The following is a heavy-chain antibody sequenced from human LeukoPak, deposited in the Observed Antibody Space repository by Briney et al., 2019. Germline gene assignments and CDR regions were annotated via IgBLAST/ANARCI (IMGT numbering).Heavy chain of an antibody. Sequence: SETLSLTCTVSGVSISSYYWSWIRQPPGKGLEWIGYIYYSGSTNYNPSLKSRVTISVDTSKNQFSLKLSSVTAADTAVYYCARVVAAAGTSGYYYYYMDVWGKGTTVTVSS. CDR1: GVSISSYY. V-gene: IGHV4-59*01. J-gene: IGHJ6*03. D-gene: IGHD6-13*01. CDR3: ARVVAAAGTSGYYYYYMDV. CDR2: IYYSGST.